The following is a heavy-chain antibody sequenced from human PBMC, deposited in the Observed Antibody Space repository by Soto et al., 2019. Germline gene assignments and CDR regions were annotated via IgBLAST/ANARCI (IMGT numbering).Heavy chain of an antibody. CDR1: GFTFSSYA. D-gene: IGHD3-22*01. CDR2: ISGSGGST. J-gene: IGHJ4*02. Sequence: PGGSLRLSCTASGFTFSSYAMSWVRQAPGKGLEWVSAISGSGGSTYYADSVKGRFTISRDNSKNTLYLQMNSLRAEDTAVYYCAKGVRGSGYYPDYWGQGTLVTVSS. CDR3: AKGVRGSGYYPDY. V-gene: IGHV3-23*01.